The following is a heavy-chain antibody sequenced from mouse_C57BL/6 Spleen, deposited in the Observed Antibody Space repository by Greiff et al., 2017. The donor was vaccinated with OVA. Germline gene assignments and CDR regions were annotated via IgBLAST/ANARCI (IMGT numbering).Heavy chain of an antibody. CDR2: INPSNGGT. CDR1: GYTFTSYW. CDR3: ATGGYGNLLYYAMDY. J-gene: IGHJ4*01. D-gene: IGHD2-1*01. V-gene: IGHV1-53*01. Sequence: QVQLQQPGTELVKPGASVKLSCKASGYTFTSYWMHWVKQRPGQGLEWIGNINPSNGGTNYNEKFKSKATLTVDKSSSTAYMQLSSLTSEDSAVYYCATGGYGNLLYYAMDYWGQGTSVTVSS.